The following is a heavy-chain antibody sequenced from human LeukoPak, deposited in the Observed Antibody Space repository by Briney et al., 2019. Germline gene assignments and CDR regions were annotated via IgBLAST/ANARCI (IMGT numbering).Heavy chain of an antibody. CDR2: ISGPGSST. D-gene: IGHD6-19*01. J-gene: IGHJ4*02. V-gene: IGHV3-23*01. Sequence: PGGSLRLSCAASGFTFSNYAISWVRQAPGKGLEWVSTISGPGSSTYSADSVKGRLTISRENSKNTLYLQMNSLRAEDTAVYYCAKLSDSSGWFGDRDGYYFDYWGQGTLVTVSS. CDR1: GFTFSNYA. CDR3: AKLSDSSGWFGDRDGYYFDY.